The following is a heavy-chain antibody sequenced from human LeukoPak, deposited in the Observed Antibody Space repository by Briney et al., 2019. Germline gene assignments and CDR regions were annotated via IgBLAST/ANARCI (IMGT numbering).Heavy chain of an antibody. CDR3: ARVLRYFDWLLFDY. CDR2: INSDGGTT. Sequence: GGSLRLSCGASGFTFGTYWMHWVRQAPGKGLVWVSGINSDGGTTTYADSVKGRFTISRDNAKNTLYLQMNSLRAEDTAVYYCARVLRYFDWLLFDYWGQGTLVTVSS. J-gene: IGHJ4*02. D-gene: IGHD3-9*01. V-gene: IGHV3-74*01. CDR1: GFTFGTYW.